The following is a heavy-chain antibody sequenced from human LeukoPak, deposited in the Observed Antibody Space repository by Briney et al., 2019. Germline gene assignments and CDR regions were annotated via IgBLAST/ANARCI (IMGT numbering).Heavy chain of an antibody. D-gene: IGHD3-16*01. V-gene: IGHV1-69*05. CDR2: IIPIFGTA. CDR1: GGTFSSYA. J-gene: IGHJ1*01. Sequence: SVKVSCKASGGTFSSYAISWVRQAPGQGLEWMGRIIPIFGTANYTQRFQGRVTITTDESTSTAYMELSSLRSEDTAVYYCAEAGRTFDFQRWGQGTLVTVSS. CDR3: AEAGRTFDFQR.